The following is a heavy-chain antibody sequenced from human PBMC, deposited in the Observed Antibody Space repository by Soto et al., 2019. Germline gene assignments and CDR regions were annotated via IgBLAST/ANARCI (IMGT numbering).Heavy chain of an antibody. Sequence: MCVSWIRQPPGKALEWLALIDWDDDKYYSTSLKTRLTISKDTSKNQVVLTMTNMDPVDTATYYCARIRRWHSSISLSYCYGMDVWGQGTTVTVSS. CDR2: IDWDDDK. D-gene: IGHD6-13*01. J-gene: IGHJ6*02. CDR1: MC. V-gene: IGHV2-70*01. CDR3: ARIRRWHSSISLSYCYGMDV.